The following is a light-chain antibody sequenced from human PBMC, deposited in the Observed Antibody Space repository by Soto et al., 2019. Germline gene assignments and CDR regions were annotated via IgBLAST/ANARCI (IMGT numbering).Light chain of an antibody. Sequence: QPVLTQPPSVSGAPGQRVTISCTGSSSNIGAGYDLHWYQQLPGTAPKFLIFAYTNRPSGVPDRFSGSKSGTSASLAITGLQAEDEADYYCQSYDSSLSAWVFGGGTQLTVL. CDR1: SSNIGAGYD. J-gene: IGLJ7*01. V-gene: IGLV1-40*01. CDR3: QSYDSSLSAWV. CDR2: AYT.